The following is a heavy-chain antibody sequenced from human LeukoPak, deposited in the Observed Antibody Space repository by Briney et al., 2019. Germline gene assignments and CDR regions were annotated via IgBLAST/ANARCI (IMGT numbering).Heavy chain of an antibody. Sequence: SETLSLTCTVSGGSISSGDYYWSWIRQPPGKGLEWIGYIYYSGGTYYNPSLKSRVTISVDTSKNQFSLKLSSVTAADTAVYYCAIYQSGLFDYWGQGTLVTVSS. CDR1: GGSISSGDYY. D-gene: IGHD2-2*02. V-gene: IGHV4-30-4*01. CDR2: IYYSGGT. J-gene: IGHJ4*02. CDR3: AIYQSGLFDY.